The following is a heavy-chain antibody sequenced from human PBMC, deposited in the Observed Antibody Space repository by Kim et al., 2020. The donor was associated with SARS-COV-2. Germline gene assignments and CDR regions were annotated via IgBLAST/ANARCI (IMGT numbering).Heavy chain of an antibody. CDR2: ISAHNGNT. Sequence: ASVKVSCKASGYTFSSEGISWVRQAPGQGLEWMGWISAHNGNTNLAQKFQGRVTMTTDTSTNTAYMELRSLRSDDTAVYYCARDGGSGWCYWGQGTLATFSS. CDR3: ARDGGSGWCY. V-gene: IGHV1-18*01. D-gene: IGHD6-19*01. CDR1: GYTFSSEG. J-gene: IGHJ4*02.